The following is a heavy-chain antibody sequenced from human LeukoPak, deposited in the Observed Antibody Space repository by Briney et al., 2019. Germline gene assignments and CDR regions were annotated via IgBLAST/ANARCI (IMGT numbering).Heavy chain of an antibody. Sequence: SETLSLTCTVSGGSISSSSYYWGWIRQPPGKGLEWIGSIYYSGSTYYNPSLKSRVTISVDTSKNQFSLKLSSVTAADTAVYYCARGRGSSGLGGFDYWGQGTLVTVSS. J-gene: IGHJ4*02. CDR1: GGSISSSSYY. CDR3: ARGRGSSGLGGFDY. D-gene: IGHD6-6*01. CDR2: IYYSGST. V-gene: IGHV4-39*07.